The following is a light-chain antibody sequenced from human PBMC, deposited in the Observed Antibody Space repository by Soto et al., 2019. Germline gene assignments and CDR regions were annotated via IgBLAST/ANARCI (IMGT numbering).Light chain of an antibody. V-gene: IGLV4-69*01. J-gene: IGLJ2*01. CDR2: LNSDGSH. Sequence: QSVLTQSPSASASLGASVKLTCTLSSGHSSYAIAWHQQQPEKGPQYLMKLNSDGSHSKGDGIPDRFSGSSSGAERYLTISSLQSEDEADYYCQTWGTGGVFGGGTKLTVL. CDR1: SGHSSYA. CDR3: QTWGTGGV.